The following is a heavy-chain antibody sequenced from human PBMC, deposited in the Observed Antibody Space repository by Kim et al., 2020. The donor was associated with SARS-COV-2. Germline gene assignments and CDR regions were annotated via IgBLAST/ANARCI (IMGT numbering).Heavy chain of an antibody. D-gene: IGHD3-22*01. Sequence: SVKVSCKASGGTFSSYAISWVRQAPGQGLEWMGGIIPIFGTANYALKFQGRVTITADESTSTAYMELSSLRSEDTAVYYCARDPQLGYYDSSGLPTSYYYYGMAVWGQGTTVTVSS. CDR3: ARDPQLGYYDSSGLPTSYYYYGMAV. J-gene: IGHJ6*02. CDR2: IIPIFGTA. CDR1: GGTFSSYA. V-gene: IGHV1-69*13.